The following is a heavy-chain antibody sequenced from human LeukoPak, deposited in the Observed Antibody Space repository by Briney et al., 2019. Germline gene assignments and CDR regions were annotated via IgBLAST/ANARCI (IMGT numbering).Heavy chain of an antibody. CDR2: ISSSSATI. CDR1: GFTFSSYS. Sequence: PGGSLRLSCAASGFTFSSYSMNWVRQVPGKGLEWVSYISSSSATIYYADSVKGRFTISRDNAKKSLYLQMNSLGAEDTAVYYCARDIGPSIASLGLGYWGQGTLVTVSS. J-gene: IGHJ4*02. V-gene: IGHV3-48*01. CDR3: ARDIGPSIASLGLGY. D-gene: IGHD6-6*01.